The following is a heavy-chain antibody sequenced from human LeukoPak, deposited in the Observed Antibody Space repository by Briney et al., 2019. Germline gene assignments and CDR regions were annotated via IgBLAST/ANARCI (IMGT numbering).Heavy chain of an antibody. CDR3: TRGSRYCSSGSCYGWFDP. J-gene: IGHJ5*02. Sequence: PSETLSLTCTVSGGSISSYYWSWIRQPPGKGLKWIGYIYYSGSTNYNPSLKSRVTISVDTSKNQFSLKLNSVTAADTAIYYCTRGSRYCSSGSCYGWFDPWGQGTLVTVSS. V-gene: IGHV4-59*01. CDR1: GGSISSYY. CDR2: IYYSGST. D-gene: IGHD2-15*01.